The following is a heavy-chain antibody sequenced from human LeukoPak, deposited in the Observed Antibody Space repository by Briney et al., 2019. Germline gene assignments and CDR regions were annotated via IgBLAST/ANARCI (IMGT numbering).Heavy chain of an antibody. V-gene: IGHV4-59*05. CDR1: GGSISSYY. D-gene: IGHD6-19*01. CDR3: ARHSTSSGGGGY. J-gene: IGHJ4*02. Sequence: SETLSLTCTVSGGSISSYYWSWIRHPPRNGLEWIGSIYYSGSTYYNPSLKSRVTISVDTSKNQFSLKLSSVTAADTAVYYCARHSTSSGGGGYWGQGTLVTVSS. CDR2: IYYSGST.